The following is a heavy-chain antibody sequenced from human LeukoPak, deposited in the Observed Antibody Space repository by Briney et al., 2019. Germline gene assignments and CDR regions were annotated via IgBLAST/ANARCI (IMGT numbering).Heavy chain of an antibody. V-gene: IGHV4-61*08. CDR1: RGSVSSGDYY. CDR2: ISYSGST. D-gene: IGHD6-13*01. J-gene: IGHJ4*02. Sequence: PSETLSLTCTVSRGSVSSGDYYWTWIRQPPGKGLEWIGYISYSGSTNYNPSLKSRVTILIDTSKNQISLKLSSVTAEDTAVYYCAREAAAGTGYFDYWGQGTLVTVSS. CDR3: AREAAAGTGYFDY.